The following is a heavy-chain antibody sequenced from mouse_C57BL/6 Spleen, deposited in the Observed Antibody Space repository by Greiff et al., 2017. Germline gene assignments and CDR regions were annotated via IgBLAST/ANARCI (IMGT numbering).Heavy chain of an antibody. CDR2: IRLKSDNYAT. CDR3: TCCSWFAY. J-gene: IGHJ3*01. CDR1: GFTFSNYW. V-gene: IGHV6-3*01. Sequence: EVKVVESGGGLVQPGGSMKLSCVASGFTFSNYWMNWVRQSPEKGLEWVAQIRLKSDNYATHYAESVKGRFTISRDDSKSSVYLQMNNLRAEDTGIYYCTCCSWFAYWGQGTLVTVSA.